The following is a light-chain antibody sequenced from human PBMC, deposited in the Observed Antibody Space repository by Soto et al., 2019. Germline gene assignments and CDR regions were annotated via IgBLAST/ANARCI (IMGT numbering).Light chain of an antibody. J-gene: IGKJ1*01. V-gene: IGKV3-15*01. Sequence: EIVMTQSPATLSLSPGDSATLSCRASQSVSSNLAWYQQKPGQAPRLLIYGAYTRATGIPARFSGSGSGTEFTLTISSLQSEDFAVYYCQQYYNWLTWTFGQGTKVDIK. CDR1: QSVSSN. CDR2: GAY. CDR3: QQYYNWLTWT.